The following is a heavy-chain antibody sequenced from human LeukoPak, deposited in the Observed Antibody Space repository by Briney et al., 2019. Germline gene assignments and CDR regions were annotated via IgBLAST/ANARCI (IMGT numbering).Heavy chain of an antibody. V-gene: IGHV4-59*01. D-gene: IGHD3-9*01. CDR2: IYYSGNT. J-gene: IGHJ4*02. Sequence: SETLSLTCTVSGGSISSYYWSWIRQPPGKGLEWIGYIYYSGNTNYNPSLKSRVTISVDTSKNQFSLKLSSVTAADTAVYYCARVDYDILTGYAYYFDYWGQGTLVTVSS. CDR1: GGSISSYY. CDR3: ARVDYDILTGYAYYFDY.